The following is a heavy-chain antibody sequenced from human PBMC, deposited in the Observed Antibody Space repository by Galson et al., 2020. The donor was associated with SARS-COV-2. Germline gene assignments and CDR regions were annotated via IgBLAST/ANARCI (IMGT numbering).Heavy chain of an antibody. CDR1: GLSPNSNY. V-gene: IGHV3-23*01. CDR2: FRGSADNT. Sequence: GESLKISCAASGLSPNSNYISWVRQAPGKGLEWVLSFRGSADNTYYAKSVKGRFIISGDSYKNILYLQMNSLRAEDTAVYFCAMRKDSFSYHLDYWGQGILVTVSS. D-gene: IGHD5-18*01. J-gene: IGHJ4*02. CDR3: AMRKDSFSYHLDY.